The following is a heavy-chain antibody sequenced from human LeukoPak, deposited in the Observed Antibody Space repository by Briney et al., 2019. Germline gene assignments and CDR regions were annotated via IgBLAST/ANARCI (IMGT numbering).Heavy chain of an antibody. J-gene: IGHJ4*02. CDR3: VREDYGDYGAAY. CDR2: ISSNGGST. CDR1: GFTFSSYA. V-gene: IGHV3-64D*06. D-gene: IGHD4-17*01. Sequence: GGSLRPSCSASGFTFSSYAMHWVRQAPGKGLEYVSAISSNGGSTYYADSVKGRFTISRDNSKNTLYIQMSSLRAEDTAVYYCVREDYGDYGAAYWGQGTLVTVSS.